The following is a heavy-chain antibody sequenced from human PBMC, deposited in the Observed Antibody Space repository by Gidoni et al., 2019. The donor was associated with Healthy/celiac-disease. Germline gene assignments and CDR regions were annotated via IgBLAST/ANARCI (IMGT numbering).Heavy chain of an antibody. Sequence: QLQLQESGPGLVKPSETLSLTCTVSGGSISSSSYYWGWIRQPPGKGLEWIGSIYYSGSTYYNPSIKSRVTISVDTSKNQFSLKLSSVTAADTAVYYCARLSSGWYAGDYWGQGTLVTVSS. J-gene: IGHJ4*02. CDR1: GGSISSSSYY. V-gene: IGHV4-39*01. CDR3: ARLSSGWYAGDY. CDR2: IYYSGST. D-gene: IGHD6-19*01.